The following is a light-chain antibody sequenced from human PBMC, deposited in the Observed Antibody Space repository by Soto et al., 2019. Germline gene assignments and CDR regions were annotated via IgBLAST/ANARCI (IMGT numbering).Light chain of an antibody. J-gene: IGLJ1*01. CDR2: EDS. Sequence: QSALTQPASVSGSPGQSITISCTGTSSDVGNYDLVSWYQHLPGKAPKLIIYEDSARPSGVSSRFSGSKSGNTASLRISGLRAEDEADYYCCSYAGGTTFVFGTGTKVTVL. CDR3: CSYAGGTTFV. CDR1: SSDVGNYDL. V-gene: IGLV2-23*01.